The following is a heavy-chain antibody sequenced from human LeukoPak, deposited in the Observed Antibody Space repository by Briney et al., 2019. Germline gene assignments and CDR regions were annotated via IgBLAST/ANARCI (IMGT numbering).Heavy chain of an antibody. Sequence: PSETLSLTCTVSGGSISSSSYYWGWIRQPPGKGLEWIGTIYYSGRTYYNPSLKSRVTIFVDTAKNQVSLKLSSVTAADTAVYYCARPSGSYRAEYFQHWGQGTLVTVSS. CDR1: GGSISSSSYY. J-gene: IGHJ1*01. CDR3: ARPSGSYRAEYFQH. V-gene: IGHV4-39*01. CDR2: IYYSGRT. D-gene: IGHD1-26*01.